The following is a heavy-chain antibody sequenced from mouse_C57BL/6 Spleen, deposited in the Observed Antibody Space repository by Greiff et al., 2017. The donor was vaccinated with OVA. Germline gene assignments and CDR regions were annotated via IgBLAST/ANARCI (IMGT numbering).Heavy chain of an antibody. CDR2: IHPNSGSP. J-gene: IGHJ3*01. V-gene: IGHV1-64*01. Sequence: VQLQQPGAELVKPGASVKLSCKASGYTFTSYWMHWVKQRPGQGLEWIGMIHPNSGSPNYTEKFKSKATLTVDKSSSTAYMQLSSLTSEDSAVYYGARSGQDSSGAFADWGQGTLVTVSA. D-gene: IGHD3-2*02. CDR1: GYTFTSYW. CDR3: ARSGQDSSGAFAD.